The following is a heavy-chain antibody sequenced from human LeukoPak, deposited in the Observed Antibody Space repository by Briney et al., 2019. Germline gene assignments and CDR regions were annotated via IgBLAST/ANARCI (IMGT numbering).Heavy chain of an antibody. Sequence: GGSLRLSCAASGFPFSSYAMTWVRQAPGKGLEWVSDISVGGSNTYYADSVKGRFTISRDNSKATLYLQMNSLRAEDTAIYYCARNVEGYNDYWGHGTLVTVSS. J-gene: IGHJ4*01. CDR1: GFPFSSYA. D-gene: IGHD5-24*01. CDR3: ARNVEGYNDY. CDR2: ISVGGSNT. V-gene: IGHV3-23*01.